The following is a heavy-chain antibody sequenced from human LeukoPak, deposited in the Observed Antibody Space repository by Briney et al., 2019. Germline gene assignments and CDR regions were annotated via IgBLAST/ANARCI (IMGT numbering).Heavy chain of an antibody. D-gene: IGHD6-13*01. CDR3: ARESTAAAAGRNYYYYYMDV. CDR1: GGSISSYY. Sequence: SETLSLTCTVSGGSISSYYWSWLRQPPGKGLEWIGYIYTSGSTTYNPSLKSRVTMSVDTSKSQFSLNLMSVTAADTAVYYCARESTAAAAGRNYYYYYMDVWGKGTTVTVSS. J-gene: IGHJ6*03. V-gene: IGHV4-4*08. CDR2: IYTSGST.